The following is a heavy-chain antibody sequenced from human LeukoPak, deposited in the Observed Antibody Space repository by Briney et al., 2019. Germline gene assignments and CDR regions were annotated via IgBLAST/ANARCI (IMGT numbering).Heavy chain of an antibody. CDR3: ARDSGSGSYYGMDV. J-gene: IGHJ6*04. Sequence: SETLSLTCAVYGGSFSGYYWSWIRQPPGKGLEWIGEINHSGSTNYNPSLKSRVTISVDTSKNQFSLKLSSVTAADTAVYYCARDSGSGSYYGMDVWAKGPRSPSPQ. D-gene: IGHD3-10*01. CDR2: INHSGST. CDR1: GGSFSGYY. V-gene: IGHV4-34*01.